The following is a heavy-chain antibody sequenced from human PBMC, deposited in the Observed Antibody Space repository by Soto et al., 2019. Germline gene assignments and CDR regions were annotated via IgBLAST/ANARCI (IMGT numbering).Heavy chain of an antibody. CDR1: GFTVSSNY. V-gene: IGHV3-66*01. CDR3: ARDWPLYCSGGSCALYYMDV. CDR2: IYSGGST. Sequence: GGSLRLSCAASGFTVSSNYMSWVRQAPGKGLEWVSVIYSGGSTYYADSVKGRFTISRDNSKNTLYLQMNSLRAEDTAVYYCARDWPLYCSGGSCALYYMDVWGKGTTVTVSS. D-gene: IGHD2-15*01. J-gene: IGHJ6*03.